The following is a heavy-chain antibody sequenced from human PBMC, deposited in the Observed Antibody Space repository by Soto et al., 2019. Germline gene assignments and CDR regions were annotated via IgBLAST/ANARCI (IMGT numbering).Heavy chain of an antibody. Sequence: KKPGSSVKVSCKASGGTFRNYPINWVRQAPGQGLEWMGSIFPLTDIPDYAQNFQARLTISADKSTSTAYMELSSLTSDDTAMYFCARGPLVVLNYFESWGQGTLVTVSS. V-gene: IGHV1-69*04. J-gene: IGHJ4*02. CDR3: ARGPLVVLNYFES. CDR2: IFPLTDIP. CDR1: GGTFRNYP.